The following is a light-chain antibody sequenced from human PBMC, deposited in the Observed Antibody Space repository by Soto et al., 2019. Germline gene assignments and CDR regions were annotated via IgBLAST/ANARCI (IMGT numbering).Light chain of an antibody. CDR2: VHSDGSH. J-gene: IGLJ2*01. CDR3: QTWDSGIVV. CDR1: SGHSSYA. Sequence: QLVLTQSPSASASLGASVKLTCTLNSGHSSYAIAWHQQQPKKGPRYLMKVHSDGSHTKGDGIPDRFSGSSSGAERYVTISSLQSEDEADYYCQTWDSGIVVFGGGTKLTVL. V-gene: IGLV4-69*01.